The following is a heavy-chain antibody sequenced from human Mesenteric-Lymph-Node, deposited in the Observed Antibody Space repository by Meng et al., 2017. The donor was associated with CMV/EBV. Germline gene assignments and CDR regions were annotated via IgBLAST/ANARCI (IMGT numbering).Heavy chain of an antibody. Sequence: GESLKISCKGSGYTFTGYFIHWVRQAPGQGLEWMGWINPNSGSTNPAQKFQGRVTMTRDTSISTAYMELSSLRSDDTAMYYCAKAQSLYPYYDDSGPDYWGQGTLVTVSS. CDR3: AKAQSLYPYYDDSGPDY. J-gene: IGHJ4*02. CDR2: INPNSGST. V-gene: IGHV1-2*02. CDR1: GYTFTGYF. D-gene: IGHD3-22*01.